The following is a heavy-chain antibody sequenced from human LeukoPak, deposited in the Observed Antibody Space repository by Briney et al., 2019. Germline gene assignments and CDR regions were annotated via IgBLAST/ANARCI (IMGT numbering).Heavy chain of an antibody. CDR2: IKQDGSEK. CDR3: ARRFWSGYPKRIYYFDY. J-gene: IGHJ4*02. CDR1: GFTFSSYW. Sequence: GGSLRLSCAASGFTFSSYWMSWVRQAPGKGLEWVANIKQDGSEKYYVDPVKGRFTISRDNAKNSLYLQMNSLRAEDTAVYYCARRFWSGYPKRIYYFDYWGQGTLVTVSS. D-gene: IGHD3-3*01. V-gene: IGHV3-7*01.